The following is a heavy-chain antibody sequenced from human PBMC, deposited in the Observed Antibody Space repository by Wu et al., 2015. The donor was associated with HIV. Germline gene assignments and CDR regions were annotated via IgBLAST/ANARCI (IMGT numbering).Heavy chain of an antibody. CDR3: TRGDTISAGLFDY. J-gene: IGHJ4*02. CDR1: DTPSPVNY. Sequence: LVQSGAEVKKPGASVKVPARHLDTPSPVNYIHWVRQAPGQGLEWMGIFNPNGYITTYAQKFQGRVTMTRDTSTSTVYMELSGLRSEDTAVYYCTRGDTISAGLFDYWGQGTLVTVSS. D-gene: IGHD5-18*01. CDR2: FNPNGYIT. V-gene: IGHV1-46*03.